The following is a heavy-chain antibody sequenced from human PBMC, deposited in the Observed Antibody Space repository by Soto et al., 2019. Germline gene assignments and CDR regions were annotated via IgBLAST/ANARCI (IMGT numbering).Heavy chain of an antibody. Sequence: EVQLVESGGGLVKPGGSLRLSCAASGFTFSNAWMSWVRQAPGKGLEWVGRIKSKTDGGTTDYAAPVKGRFTISRDDSKNTLYLQMNSLKTEDTAVYYCTTDISGWTYGMDVWGQGTTVTVSS. J-gene: IGHJ6*02. V-gene: IGHV3-15*01. CDR1: GFTFSNAW. CDR3: TTDISGWTYGMDV. CDR2: IKSKTDGGTT. D-gene: IGHD6-19*01.